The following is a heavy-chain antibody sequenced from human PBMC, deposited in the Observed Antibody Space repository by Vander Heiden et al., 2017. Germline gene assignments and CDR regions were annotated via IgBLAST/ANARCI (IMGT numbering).Heavy chain of an antibody. J-gene: IGHJ5*02. Sequence: QVQLQESGPGLVKPSQTLSLTCTVSGGSISSGGYYWSWIRQHPGKGLEWIGYIYYSGSTDDNPSLKSLVTISVDTSKNQFSLKMRSVTAADTAVYDGARVGGYGVDPWGQGTMVTVYS. D-gene: IGHD3-16*01. CDR2: IYYSGST. CDR3: ARVGGYGVDP. V-gene: IGHV4-31*01. CDR1: GGSISSGGYY.